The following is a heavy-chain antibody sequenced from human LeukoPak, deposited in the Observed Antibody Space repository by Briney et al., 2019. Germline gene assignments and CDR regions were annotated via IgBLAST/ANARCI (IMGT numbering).Heavy chain of an antibody. D-gene: IGHD3-9*01. CDR3: ARVAPLRYSGV. J-gene: IGHJ4*02. V-gene: IGHV4-61*01. CDR2: IYYSGST. Sequence: PSETLSLTCTVSGGSVSSGSYYWSWIRQPPGKGLEWIGYIYYSGSTNYNPSLKSRVTISVDTSKNQFSLKLSSVTAADTAVYYCARVAPLRYSGVWGQGTLVTVSS. CDR1: GGSVSSGSYY.